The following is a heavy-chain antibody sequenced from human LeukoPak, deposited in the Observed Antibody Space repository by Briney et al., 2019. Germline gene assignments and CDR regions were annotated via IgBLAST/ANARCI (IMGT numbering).Heavy chain of an antibody. Sequence: GGSLRLSCAASGFTFSSYSMNWVRQAPGKGLEWVSSISSSSSSYIYYADSVKGRFTISRDNAKNSLYLQMNSLRAEDTAVYYCARDSPYGVFFDYWGQGTLVTVSS. V-gene: IGHV3-21*01. D-gene: IGHD4-17*01. CDR2: ISSSSSSYI. CDR1: GFTFSSYS. CDR3: ARDSPYGVFFDY. J-gene: IGHJ4*02.